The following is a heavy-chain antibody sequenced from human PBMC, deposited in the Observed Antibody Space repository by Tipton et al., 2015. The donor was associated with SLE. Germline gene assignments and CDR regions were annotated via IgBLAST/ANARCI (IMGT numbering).Heavy chain of an antibody. D-gene: IGHD3-22*01. J-gene: IGHJ4*02. CDR2: VYYTGNT. Sequence: TLSLTCTVSDGSISSSGYYWGWIRQPPGKGLEWVGTVYYTGNTFYNPSLKSRVTISVDTSKNQFSLKLSSVTAADTAVYYCARDEYRYDATGYHLLGHFDFWGQGTLVTVSS. V-gene: IGHV4-39*07. CDR1: DGSISSSGYY. CDR3: ARDEYRYDATGYHLLGHFDF.